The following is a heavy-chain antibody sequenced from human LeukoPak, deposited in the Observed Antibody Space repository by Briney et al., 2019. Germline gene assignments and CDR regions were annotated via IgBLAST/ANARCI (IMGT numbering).Heavy chain of an antibody. J-gene: IGHJ5*02. CDR1: GFAFSTYG. CDR2: IRYDGSNE. Sequence: GGSLRLSCAASGFAFSTYGMHWVRQAPGKGLEWVAFIRYDGSNEYYADSVKGRFTISRDNPKNTLFLEMKSLRADDTAIYYCARVQVSAEGGELDPWGQGTLVIVSS. D-gene: IGHD1-1*01. V-gene: IGHV3-30*02. CDR3: ARVQVSAEGGELDP.